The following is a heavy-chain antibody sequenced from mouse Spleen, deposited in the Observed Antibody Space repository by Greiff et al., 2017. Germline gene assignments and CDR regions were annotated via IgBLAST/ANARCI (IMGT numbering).Heavy chain of an antibody. D-gene: IGHD3-1*01. CDR3: GRGAWFGY. CDR1: GYTFTSYD. J-gene: IGHJ3*01. CDR2: IYPRDGST. V-gene: IGHV1-85*01. Sequence: VQRVESGPELVKPGASVKLSCKASGYTFTSYDINWVKQRPGQGLEWIGWIYPRDGSTKYNEKFKGKATLTVDTSSSTAYMELHSLTSEDFAVYFCGRGAWFGYWGQGTLVTVSA.